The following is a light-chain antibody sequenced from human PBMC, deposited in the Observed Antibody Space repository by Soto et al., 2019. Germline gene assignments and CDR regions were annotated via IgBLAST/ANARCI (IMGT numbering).Light chain of an antibody. CDR2: AAS. V-gene: IGKV1-9*01. CDR3: QQLNSHPAP. CDR1: QGISSY. J-gene: IGKJ4*01. Sequence: DIQLTQSPAFLSASVGERVTITCRASQGISSYLAWYQQRPGQAPKLLIYAASTLHSGVPSGFSGSGSATEFPLTISSLQPEAFATYCRQQLNSHPAPFGGGTKVDIK.